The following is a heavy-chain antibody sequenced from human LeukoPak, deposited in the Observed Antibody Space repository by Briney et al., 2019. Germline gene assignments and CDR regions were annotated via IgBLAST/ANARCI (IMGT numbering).Heavy chain of an antibody. J-gene: IGHJ4*02. CDR2: INPNSGGT. Sequence: ASVKVSFKASGYTFTVYYMHWVRQAPGQGLEWMGWINPNSGGTNYAQKFQGRVTMTRDTSISTAYMELSRLRSDDTAVYYCARGVRLVDVSGSYENWGQGTLVTVSS. D-gene: IGHD1-26*01. V-gene: IGHV1-2*02. CDR1: GYTFTVYY. CDR3: ARGVRLVDVSGSYEN.